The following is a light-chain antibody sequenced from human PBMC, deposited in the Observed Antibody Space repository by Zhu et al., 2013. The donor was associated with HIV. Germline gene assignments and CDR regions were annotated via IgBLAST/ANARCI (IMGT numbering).Light chain of an antibody. CDR3: QQCNNYPIT. J-gene: IGKJ4*01. CDR1: QSIDNW. Sequence: IQMTQSPSTLSASVGDRVTISCRASQSIDNWLAWYQQEPGIAPKLLIYKASTLESGVPSRFSGSGSGTEFTLTISSLQPDDFATYYCQQCNNYPITFGGGTTVELK. V-gene: IGKV1-5*03. CDR2: KAS.